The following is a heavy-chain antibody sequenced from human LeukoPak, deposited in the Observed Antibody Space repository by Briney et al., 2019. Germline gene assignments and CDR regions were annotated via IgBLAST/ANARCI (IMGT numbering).Heavy chain of an antibody. CDR1: GGSISVANW. CDR3: ARGLDYDLDP. J-gene: IGHJ5*02. V-gene: IGHV4-4*02. Sequence: SETLSLTCAVSGGSISVANWWTWVRQPPGMGLEWIGEIYYGGSTNYNPSLKSRVTISVDKSRNEFSLELTSVTAADTAVYYCARGLDYDLDPWGQGTLVTVSS. D-gene: IGHD3-16*01. CDR2: IYYGGST.